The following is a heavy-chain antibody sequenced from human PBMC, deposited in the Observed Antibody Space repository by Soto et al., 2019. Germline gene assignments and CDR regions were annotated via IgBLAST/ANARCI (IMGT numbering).Heavy chain of an antibody. V-gene: IGHV3-15*01. CDR3: ATVSGPSDYFDF. CDR2: LKSNSDGGAT. D-gene: IGHD3-3*01. J-gene: IGHJ4*02. CDR1: GFRFSNAW. Sequence: GGSLRLSCAASGFRFSNAWMGWVRQAPGKGLEWIGRLKSNSDGGATDYAAPVKGRFTISRDDSKNTLFLQMNSLNTDDTAVYYCATVSGPSDYFDFWGQGTLVTVSS.